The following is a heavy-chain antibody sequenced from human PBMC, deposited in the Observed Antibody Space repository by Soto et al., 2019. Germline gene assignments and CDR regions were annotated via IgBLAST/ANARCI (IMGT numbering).Heavy chain of an antibody. Sequence: GGSLRLSCAVSGFIFSDFSMNWVRQAPGKGLEWVASIGSSGGNIFYADSVKGRFTISRDNAKKSLDLQINSLRAEDTAVYYCAGEKKHQSLGGRFGMDVWGQGTTVTVSS. CDR2: IGSSGGNI. J-gene: IGHJ6*02. V-gene: IGHV3-21*01. CDR1: GFIFSDFS. D-gene: IGHD2-2*01. CDR3: AGEKKHQSLGGRFGMDV.